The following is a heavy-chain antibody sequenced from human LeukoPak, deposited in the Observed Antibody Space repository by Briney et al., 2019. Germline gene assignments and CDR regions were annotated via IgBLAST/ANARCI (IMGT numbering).Heavy chain of an antibody. Sequence: GGSLRLSCAASGFAFSSYWMSWVRQAPGKGLEWVANIKQDGSEKYYVDSVKGRFTISRDNAKNSLYLQMNSLRAEDTAVYYCAREPHHYVWGSYRYSGDYFDYWGQGTLVTVSS. CDR1: GFAFSSYW. V-gene: IGHV3-7*01. D-gene: IGHD3-16*02. J-gene: IGHJ4*02. CDR3: AREPHHYVWGSYRYSGDYFDY. CDR2: IKQDGSEK.